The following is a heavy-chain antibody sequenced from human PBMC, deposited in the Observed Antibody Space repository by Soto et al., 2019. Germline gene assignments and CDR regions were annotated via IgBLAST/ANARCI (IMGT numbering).Heavy chain of an antibody. Sequence: GSLRRSCAASCLIFTNYRMHWVRQTPGKALVWVSHINSDGTTTNYADSVKGRFTISRDNAKNMVFLQLDSPRVEDTADYYCVTQPGCYNIAMEVCGQGTTCTV. CDR1: CLIFTNYR. CDR3: VTQPGCYNIAMEV. J-gene: IGHJ6*02. CDR2: INSDGTTT. V-gene: IGHV3-74*01. D-gene: IGHD1-26*01.